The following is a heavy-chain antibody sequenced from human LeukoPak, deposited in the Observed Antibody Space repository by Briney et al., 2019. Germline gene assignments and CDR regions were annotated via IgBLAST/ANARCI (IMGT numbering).Heavy chain of an antibody. D-gene: IGHD1-26*01. V-gene: IGHV3-11*06. Sequence: PGGSLTLSCAASGFTFSDYYMSWIRQAPGKGLEWVSYISTSSSYTNYADSVKGRFTISRDNAKNSLYLQMNSLRAEDTAVYYCARTVLGHDAFDIWGQGTMVTVSS. J-gene: IGHJ3*02. CDR3: ARTVLGHDAFDI. CDR2: ISTSSSYT. CDR1: GFTFSDYY.